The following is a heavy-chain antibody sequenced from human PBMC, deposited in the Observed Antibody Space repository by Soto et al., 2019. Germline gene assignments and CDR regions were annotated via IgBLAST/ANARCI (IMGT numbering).Heavy chain of an antibody. CDR3: ARRGYDFWSGSGETAQYYFDY. D-gene: IGHD3-3*01. J-gene: IGHJ4*02. V-gene: IGHV4-39*01. CDR1: GGSISSSSYY. CDR2: IYYSGST. Sequence: SETLSLTCTVSGGSISSSSYYWGWIRQPPGKGLEWIGSIYYSGSTYYNPSLKSRVTISVDTSKNQFSLKLSSVTAADTAVYYCARRGYDFWSGSGETAQYYFDYWGQGTLVTVSS.